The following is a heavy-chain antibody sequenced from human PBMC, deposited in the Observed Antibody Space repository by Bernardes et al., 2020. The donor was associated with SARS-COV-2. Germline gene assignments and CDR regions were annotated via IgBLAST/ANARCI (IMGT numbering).Heavy chain of an antibody. J-gene: IGHJ6*02. Sequence: GGSLRLSCAASGFTLSTYAMHWVRQAPGKGLEWVSGISDGGGSTYYADSVKGRFTISRDNSKNTLYLQMNSLRAEDTAVYYCAKGGQGGYFPHYYYYGLDVWGQGTTVTVSS. CDR3: AKGGQGGYFPHYYYYGLDV. CDR2: ISDGGGST. D-gene: IGHD1-1*01. V-gene: IGHV3-23*01. CDR1: GFTLSTYA.